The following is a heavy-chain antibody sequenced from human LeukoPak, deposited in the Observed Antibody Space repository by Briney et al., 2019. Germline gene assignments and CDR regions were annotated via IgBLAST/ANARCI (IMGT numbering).Heavy chain of an antibody. CDR3: ARDEAAAGTFQH. J-gene: IGHJ1*01. V-gene: IGHV3-33*01. Sequence: GGSLRLSCAASGFTFSSYGMHWVRQAPGKGLEWVAVIWYDGSNKYYADSVKGRFTISRDNSKNTLYLQMNSLRAEDTAVYYCARDEAAAGTFQHWGQGTLVTVSS. CDR2: IWYDGSNK. CDR1: GFTFSSYG. D-gene: IGHD6-13*01.